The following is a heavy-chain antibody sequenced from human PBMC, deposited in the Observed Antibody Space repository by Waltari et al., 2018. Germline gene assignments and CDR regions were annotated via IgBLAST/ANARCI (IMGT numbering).Heavy chain of an antibody. CDR3: ARLYGDYYYYCMDV. V-gene: IGHV4-59*11. D-gene: IGHD4-17*01. Sequence: QVQLQESGPGLVKPSETLSLTCTVYGGSISSHYWSWIRQPPGKGLEWIGYIYYSGSTTYNPSRKGRVTISGDPSKNQFSLKLSSVTAADTAVYYCARLYGDYYYYCMDVWCHGTTVTVSS. CDR1: GGSISSHY. CDR2: IYYSGST. J-gene: IGHJ6*02.